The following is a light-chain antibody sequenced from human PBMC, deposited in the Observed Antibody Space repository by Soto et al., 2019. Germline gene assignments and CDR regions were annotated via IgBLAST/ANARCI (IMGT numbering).Light chain of an antibody. CDR3: QHYNSYSEA. CDR2: KAS. CDR1: QTISSW. J-gene: IGKJ1*01. Sequence: DIQMTHSPSTLSGSVGYRFTITCRASQTISSWLAWYQQKQGKAPKLLMYKASTLKSGVPSRFRGSGYGTELTITISSMQPDDFATYYCQHYNSYSEAFGQGTKVDIK. V-gene: IGKV1-5*03.